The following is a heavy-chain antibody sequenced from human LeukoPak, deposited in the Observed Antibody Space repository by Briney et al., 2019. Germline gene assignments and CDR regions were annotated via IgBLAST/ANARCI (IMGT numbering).Heavy chain of an antibody. CDR2: IYYSGST. D-gene: IGHD3-10*01. V-gene: IGHV4-39*01. J-gene: IGHJ4*02. CDR3: ATTGGLLWFGEEQRPGPPDY. Sequence: PSETLSLTCTVPGGSISSSSYYWGCIRQPPGKGLEWIGSIYYSGSTYYNPSLKSRVTISVDTSKNQFSLKLSSVTAADTAVYYCATTGGLLWFGEEQRPGPPDYWGQGTLVTVSS. CDR1: GGSISSSSYY.